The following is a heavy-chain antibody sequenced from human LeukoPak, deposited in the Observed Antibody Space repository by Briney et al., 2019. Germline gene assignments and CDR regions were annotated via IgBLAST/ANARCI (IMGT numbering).Heavy chain of an antibody. V-gene: IGHV3-23*01. CDR1: GFPFSRYG. D-gene: IGHD1-26*01. CDR2: ISGSAYNS. J-gene: IGHJ4*02. Sequence: TGGSLRLSCAASGFPFSRYGLSWVRQAPGKGLEWVSTISGSAYNSYYADSVKGRFTISRDNSANTLYLQMDNLRAEDTALYYCAKHSGSYFIYYIDSWGQGTLVTVSS. CDR3: AKHSGSYFIYYIDS.